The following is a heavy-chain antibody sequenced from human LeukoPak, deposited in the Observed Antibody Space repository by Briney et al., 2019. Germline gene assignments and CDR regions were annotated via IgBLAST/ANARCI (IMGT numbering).Heavy chain of an antibody. D-gene: IGHD6-19*01. Sequence: PSETLSLTCTVSGGSISSYYWSWIRQPPGKGLEWIGYIYYSGSINYNPSLKSRVTISVDTSKSQFSLKLSSVTAADTAVYYCARRGSSGWYELDYWGQGTLVTVSS. V-gene: IGHV4-59*08. CDR3: ARRGSSGWYELDY. CDR1: GGSISSYY. J-gene: IGHJ4*02. CDR2: IYYSGSI.